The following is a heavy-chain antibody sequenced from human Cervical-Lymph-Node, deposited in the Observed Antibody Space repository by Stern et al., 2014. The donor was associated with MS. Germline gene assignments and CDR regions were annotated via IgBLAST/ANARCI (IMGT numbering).Heavy chain of an antibody. J-gene: IGHJ3*02. CDR3: ASQI. V-gene: IGHV3-30*01. CDR1: GFIFSNYA. CDR2: VSSDGANT. Sequence: QVQLGQSGGGVVKPGRSLRLSCAASGFIFSNYAMHWVRKPPGEGLEWVAVVSSDGANTYFADSVKGRFTISRDNSKNTLYLQMNSLKIEDTAIYYCASQIWGQGTMVTVSS.